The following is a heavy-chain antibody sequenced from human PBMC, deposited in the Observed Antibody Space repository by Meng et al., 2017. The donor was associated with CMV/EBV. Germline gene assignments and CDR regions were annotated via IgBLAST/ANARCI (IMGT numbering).Heavy chain of an antibody. V-gene: IGHV4-31*03. CDR1: GGSIRPPLYS. CDR2: ISYPPPP. J-gene: IGHJ4*02. D-gene: IGHD3-10*01. CDR3: ARDLSFGSFDY. Sequence: TVYGGSIRPPLYSSLCLRHHPLPILESILSISYPPPPSSLPSLPPRVTISADTSKNQFSLKLSSVTAADTAVYYCARDLSFGSFDYWGQGTLVTVSS.